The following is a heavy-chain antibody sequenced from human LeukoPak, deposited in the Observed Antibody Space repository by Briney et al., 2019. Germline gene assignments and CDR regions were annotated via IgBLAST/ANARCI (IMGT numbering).Heavy chain of an antibody. Sequence: GSLRLSCAVYGGSFSGYYWSWIRQPPGKGLEWIGEINHSGSTNYNPSLKSRVTISVDTSKNQFSLKLSSVTAADTAVYYCARVRVGYYYHMDVWGKGTTVTVTS. D-gene: IGHD2-2*01. CDR1: GGSFSGYY. CDR3: ARVRVGYYYHMDV. CDR2: INHSGST. V-gene: IGHV4-34*01. J-gene: IGHJ6*03.